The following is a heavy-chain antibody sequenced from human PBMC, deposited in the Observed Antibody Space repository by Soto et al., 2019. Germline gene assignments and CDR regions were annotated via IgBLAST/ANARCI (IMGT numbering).Heavy chain of an antibody. D-gene: IGHD5-12*01. Sequence: EVQLSESGGGLVQPGGSLRLSCAASGFTFSSYAMAWVRQAPGEGLQWVSTIRADGSATHYADSVKGRFTISRDNSKSTLYLQMNTLRAEETALYYCARDVGGSNAMFDYWGQGTVVTVFS. V-gene: IGHV3-23*01. CDR3: ARDVGGSNAMFDY. J-gene: IGHJ4*02. CDR2: IRADGSAT. CDR1: GFTFSSYA.